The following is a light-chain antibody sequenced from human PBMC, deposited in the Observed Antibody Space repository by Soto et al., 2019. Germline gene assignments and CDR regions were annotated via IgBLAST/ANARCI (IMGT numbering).Light chain of an antibody. J-gene: IGKJ1*01. Sequence: EIVLTQAPGTLSLSPGEGATLCCRASQSVSSSYLAWYQQKRGQAPRLLIYGASSRATGIPDRFSGSGSGTDFTLTISRLEPEDFAVYFCQQYGSPPQTFGQGTKVDIK. CDR3: QQYGSPPQT. V-gene: IGKV3-20*01. CDR2: GAS. CDR1: QSVSSSY.